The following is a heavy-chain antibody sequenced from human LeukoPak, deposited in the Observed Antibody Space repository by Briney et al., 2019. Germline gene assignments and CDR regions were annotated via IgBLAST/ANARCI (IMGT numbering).Heavy chain of an antibody. Sequence: SETLSLTCTVSGGSISSYYWSWLRQPAGKGLEWMGRIYTSGSTNYNPSLKSRVTMSVDTSKNQFSLKLSSVTAADTAVYYCAMYCYDSSGYFIDYWGQGTLVTVSS. D-gene: IGHD3-22*01. CDR1: GGSISSYY. CDR2: IYTSGST. V-gene: IGHV4-4*07. CDR3: AMYCYDSSGYFIDY. J-gene: IGHJ4*02.